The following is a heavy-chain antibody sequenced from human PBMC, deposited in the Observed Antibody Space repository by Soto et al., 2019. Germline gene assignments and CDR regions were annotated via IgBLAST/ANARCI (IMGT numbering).Heavy chain of an antibody. J-gene: IGHJ4*02. CDR2: ISYDRSNK. CDR3: AKDGQSYYDSSYFDY. D-gene: IGHD3-22*01. Sequence: QVQLVESGGGVVQPGRSLRLSCAASGFTFSSYGMHWVRQAPGKGLEWVAVISYDRSNKYYADSVKGRFTISRDNSKNTLYLQMNSLRAEDTAVYYCAKDGQSYYDSSYFDYWGQGTLVTVSS. CDR1: GFTFSSYG. V-gene: IGHV3-30*18.